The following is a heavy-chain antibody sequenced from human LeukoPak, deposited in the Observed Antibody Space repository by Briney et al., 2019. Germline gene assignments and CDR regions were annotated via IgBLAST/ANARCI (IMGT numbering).Heavy chain of an antibody. CDR3: ARDLKTIFGVVIPYFDC. CDR1: GGTFSSYA. Sequence: SVKVSCKASGGTFSSYAISWVRQAPGQGLEWMGRIIPIFGIANYAQKFQGRVTITADKSTSTAYMELSSLRSEDTAVYYCARDLKTIFGVVIPYFDCWGQGTLVTVSS. J-gene: IGHJ4*02. CDR2: IIPIFGIA. V-gene: IGHV1-69*04. D-gene: IGHD3-3*01.